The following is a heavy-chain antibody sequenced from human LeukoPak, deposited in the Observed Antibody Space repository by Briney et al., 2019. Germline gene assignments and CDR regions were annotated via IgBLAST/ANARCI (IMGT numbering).Heavy chain of an antibody. CDR1: GFTFSNYG. CDR2: IWYDGSNK. Sequence: TGRSLRLSCAASGFTFSNYGIHWVRQAPGKGLEWAALIWYDGSNKYYADSVKGRFTISRDNSKNTLYLQMNSLRAEDTALYYCAKLGCTGTFCYANYWGQGTLVTVSS. J-gene: IGHJ4*02. D-gene: IGHD2-2*01. CDR3: AKLGCTGTFCYANY. V-gene: IGHV3-33*06.